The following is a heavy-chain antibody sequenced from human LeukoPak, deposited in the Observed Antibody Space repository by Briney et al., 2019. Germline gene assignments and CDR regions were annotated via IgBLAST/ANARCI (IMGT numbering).Heavy chain of an antibody. D-gene: IGHD1-1*01. V-gene: IGHV4-34*01. CDR2: INHSGST. CDR3: ARLSTGPYGLGAFDI. J-gene: IGHJ3*02. CDR1: GGSFGGYY. Sequence: SETLSLTCAVYGGSFGGYYWSWIRQPPGKGLEWIGEINHSGSTNYNPSLKSRVTISVDTSKNQFSLKLSSVTAADTAVYYCARLSTGPYGLGAFDIWGQGTMVTVSS.